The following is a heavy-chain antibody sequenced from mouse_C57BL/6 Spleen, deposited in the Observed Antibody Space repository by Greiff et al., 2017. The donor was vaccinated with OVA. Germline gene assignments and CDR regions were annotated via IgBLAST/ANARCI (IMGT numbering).Heavy chain of an antibody. V-gene: IGHV2-6*01. CDR2: IWGVGST. CDR1: GFSLTSYG. Sequence: VQGVESGPGLVAPSQSLSITCTVSGFSLTSYGVDWVRQSPGKGLEWLGVIWGVGSTNYNSALKSRLSISKDNSKSQVFLKMNSLQTDDTAMYYCARVVYYDYDGYAMDYWGQGTSVTVSS. D-gene: IGHD2-4*01. CDR3: ARVVYYDYDGYAMDY. J-gene: IGHJ4*01.